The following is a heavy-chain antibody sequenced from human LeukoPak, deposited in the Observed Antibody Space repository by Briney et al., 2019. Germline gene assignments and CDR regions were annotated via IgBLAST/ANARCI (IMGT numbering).Heavy chain of an antibody. CDR2: IYNSGST. Sequence: SETLSLTCTVSGGSISSSSYYWGWGWIRQPPGKGLEWIGSIYNSGSTYYNPSLKSRVTISVDTSKNQFSLKLKSVTAADTAVYYCAKRWGSGSYSRGKGDWFDPWGQGTLVTVSS. CDR3: AKRWGSGSYSRGKGDWFDP. V-gene: IGHV4-39*07. CDR1: GGSISSSSYY. D-gene: IGHD3-10*01. J-gene: IGHJ5*02.